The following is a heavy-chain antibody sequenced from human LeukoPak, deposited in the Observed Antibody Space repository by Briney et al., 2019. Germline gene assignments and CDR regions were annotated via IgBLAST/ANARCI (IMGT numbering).Heavy chain of an antibody. CDR3: ARCGSDFDY. D-gene: IGHD3-10*01. J-gene: IGHJ4*02. CDR1: GGTFSSYA. Sequence: EASVKVSCKASGGTFSSYAISWVRQAPGQGLEWMGGTIPICGTANYAQKFQGRVTITADKSTSTAYMAVSSLRSEDTAGYYCARCGSDFDYWGERTLVIVSS. V-gene: IGHV1-69*06. CDR2: TIPICGTA.